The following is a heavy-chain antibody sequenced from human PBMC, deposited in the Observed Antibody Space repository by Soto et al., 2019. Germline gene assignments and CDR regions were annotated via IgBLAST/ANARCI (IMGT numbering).Heavy chain of an antibody. CDR3: ASLYCSGGSCYRRRGFPGFDP. D-gene: IGHD2-15*01. Sequence: SETLSLTCTVSGGSISSYYWSWIRQPPGKGLEWIGYIYYSGSTNYNPSLKSRVTISVDTSKNQFSLKLSSVTAADTAVYYCASLYCSGGSCYRRRGFPGFDPWGQGTLVTVSS. V-gene: IGHV4-59*08. J-gene: IGHJ5*02. CDR2: IYYSGST. CDR1: GGSISSYY.